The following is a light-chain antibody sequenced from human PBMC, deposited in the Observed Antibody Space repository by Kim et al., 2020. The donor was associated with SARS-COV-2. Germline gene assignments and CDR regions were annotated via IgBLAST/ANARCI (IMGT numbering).Light chain of an antibody. CDR2: KDS. CDR1: ALPKQY. CDR3: QSADSRGTWV. V-gene: IGLV3-25*03. J-gene: IGLJ3*02. Sequence: SYELTQPPSVSVSPGQTARITCSGDALPKQYAYWYQQKPGQAPVLVIYKDSERPSGIPERFSGSSSGTTVTLTISGVQAEDEADYYCQSADSRGTWVFGGGTQLTVL.